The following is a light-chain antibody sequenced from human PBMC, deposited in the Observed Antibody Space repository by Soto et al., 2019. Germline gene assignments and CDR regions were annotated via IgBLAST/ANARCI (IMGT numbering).Light chain of an antibody. CDR2: DAS. CDR1: QSVNSRY. CDR3: QHRSIWPVS. J-gene: IGKJ5*01. Sequence: DTVLTQSPGTLSLSPGERATLSCRASQSVNSRYIAWYQQKPGQAPRLLMFDASNGATGIPARFSGSGSGTDFTLTISSLEPEDFAVYYCQHRSIWPVSFGQGTRLENK. V-gene: IGKV3-11*01.